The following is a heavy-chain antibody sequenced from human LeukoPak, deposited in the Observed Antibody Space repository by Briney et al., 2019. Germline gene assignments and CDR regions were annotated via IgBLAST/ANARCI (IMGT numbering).Heavy chain of an antibody. Sequence: GGSLRLSCVASEFRLTDYALHWVRQAPGKGLEWVAVSSHDGSDKKVADAVKGRFTISRDNSKNMVYLQMSSLTTEDTAMYYCAREGGYDSGYFADYLDPWGQGAVVIVSS. J-gene: IGHJ5*02. D-gene: IGHD3-22*01. CDR3: AREGGYDSGYFADYLDP. V-gene: IGHV3-30-3*01. CDR2: SSHDGSDK. CDR1: EFRLTDYA.